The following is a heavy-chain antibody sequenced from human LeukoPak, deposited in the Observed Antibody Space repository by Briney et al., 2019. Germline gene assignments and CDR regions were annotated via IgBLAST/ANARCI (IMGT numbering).Heavy chain of an antibody. CDR3: ARDLAYSRLDY. J-gene: IGHJ4*02. V-gene: IGHV3-7*01. Sequence: GGSLRLSCAASGFTFSTFAMSWVRRAPGKGLEWVASINPDGNKKYSADSVKGRFTISRDNAENSLYLQMNSLRVEDTAFYYCARDLAYSRLDYWGQGMLVTVSS. CDR2: INPDGNKK. D-gene: IGHD5-18*01. CDR1: GFTFSTFA.